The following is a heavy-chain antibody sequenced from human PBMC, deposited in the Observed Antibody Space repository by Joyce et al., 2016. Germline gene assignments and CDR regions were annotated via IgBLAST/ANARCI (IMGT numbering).Heavy chain of an antibody. J-gene: IGHJ4*02. D-gene: IGHD2/OR15-2a*01. Sequence: EVQLVQSGGEVKKPGESLKIFCKGVGYSFTSYWLGWVRQMPGKGLELMGIINPEDSDTICSPSLQGQVTISVDRSIKTAHLRWGSLRASDTAIYYCARSAVKGTLSPFFDYWGQGSLVTVSS. CDR2: INPEDSDT. V-gene: IGHV5-51*01. CDR1: GYSFTSYW. CDR3: ARSAVKGTLSPFFDY.